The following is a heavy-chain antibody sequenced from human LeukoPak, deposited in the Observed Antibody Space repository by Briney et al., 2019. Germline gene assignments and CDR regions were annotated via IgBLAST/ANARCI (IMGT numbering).Heavy chain of an antibody. Sequence: GESLRISCKGSGYSFTTYWISWVRQMPGKGLEWMGRIDPTDSYPNYSPSFQGHVTISADKSINTAYLQWSSLQASDTAMYYCARRYYDILTGYHSYLDYWGQGTLVTVSS. CDR3: ARRYYDILTGYHSYLDY. CDR2: IDPTDSYP. D-gene: IGHD3-9*01. CDR1: GYSFTTYW. V-gene: IGHV5-10-1*01. J-gene: IGHJ4*02.